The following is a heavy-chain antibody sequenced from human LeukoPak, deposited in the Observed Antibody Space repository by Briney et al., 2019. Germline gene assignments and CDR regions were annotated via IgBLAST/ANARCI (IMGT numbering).Heavy chain of an antibody. Sequence: PSETLSLTCTVSGYSISSGYYWGWIRQPPGKGLEWIGSIYHGGNTYYNPSLKSRVTISVDTSKNQFSLKLSSVTAADTAVFYCARDQTGSIAARGRIDYWGQGTLVTVSS. J-gene: IGHJ4*02. V-gene: IGHV4-38-2*02. D-gene: IGHD6-6*01. CDR1: GYSISSGYY. CDR3: ARDQTGSIAARGRIDY. CDR2: IYHGGNT.